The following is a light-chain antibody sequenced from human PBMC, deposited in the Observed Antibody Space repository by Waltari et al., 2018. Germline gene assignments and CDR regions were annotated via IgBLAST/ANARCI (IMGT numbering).Light chain of an antibody. V-gene: IGKV4-1*01. Sequence: DIVMTQSPDSLAVSLGERATINCKSSQSVLYSSNNKNYLAWYQQKPGQPPKLLIYWASTREYGVPDRFSGSGSGTDCTLTSSSLQAEDVAVYYCQQYYSTPYTFGQGTKLEIK. CDR1: QSVLYSSNNKNY. CDR3: QQYYSTPYT. J-gene: IGKJ2*01. CDR2: WAS.